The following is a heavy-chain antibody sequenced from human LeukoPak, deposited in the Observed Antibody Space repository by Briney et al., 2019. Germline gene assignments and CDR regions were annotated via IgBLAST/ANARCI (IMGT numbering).Heavy chain of an antibody. D-gene: IGHD2-15*01. CDR2: ISGSGGST. V-gene: IGHV3-23*01. CDR3: ARGCSGGSCYEYYYYYGMDV. J-gene: IGHJ6*02. Sequence: GGSLRLSCAASGFTFSSYAMSWVRQAPGKGLEWVSAISGSGGSTYYADSVKGRFTISRDNSKNTLYLQMNSLRAEDTAVYYCARGCSGGSCYEYYYYYGMDVWGQGTTVTVSS. CDR1: GFTFSSYA.